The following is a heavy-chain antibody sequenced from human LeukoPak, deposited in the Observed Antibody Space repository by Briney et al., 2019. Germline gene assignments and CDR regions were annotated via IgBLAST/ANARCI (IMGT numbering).Heavy chain of an antibody. CDR1: GYTFTSYG. V-gene: IGHV1-18*01. D-gene: IGHD3-22*01. CDR3: ASGGRGFYYDISGYFDY. CDR2: ISAYNGNT. Sequence: GASVKVSCKASGYTFTSYGINWVRQAPGQGLEWMGWISAYNGNTIYAQKLQGRVTMTTDTSTSTAYMDLRSLRSDDTAVYYCASGGRGFYYDISGYFDYWGQGTLVSVSS. J-gene: IGHJ4*02.